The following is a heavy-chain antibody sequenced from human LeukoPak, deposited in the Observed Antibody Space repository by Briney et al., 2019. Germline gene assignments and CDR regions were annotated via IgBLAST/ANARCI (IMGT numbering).Heavy chain of an antibody. CDR1: GFTFSSYS. CDR3: ARDYDYSNTFDY. Sequence: GGSLRLSCAASGFTFSSYSMNWVRQAPGKGLEWVSYISSSGSTIYYADSVKGRFTISRDNAKNSLYLQMNSLRAEDTAVYYCARDYDYSNTFDYWGQGTLVTVSS. D-gene: IGHD4-11*01. CDR2: ISSSGSTI. V-gene: IGHV3-48*04. J-gene: IGHJ4*02.